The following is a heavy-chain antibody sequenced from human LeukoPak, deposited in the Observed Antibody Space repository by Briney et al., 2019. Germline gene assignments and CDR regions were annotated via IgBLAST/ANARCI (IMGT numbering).Heavy chain of an antibody. CDR3: AREDDILTGYFDY. CDR1: GFTFSSYG. Sequence: GRSLRLSCAASGFTFSSYGMHWVRQAPGKGLEWVAVIWYDGSNKYYADSVKGRFTISRDNSKNTLYPQMNSLRAEDTAVYYCAREDDILTGYFDYWGQGTLVTVSS. J-gene: IGHJ4*02. D-gene: IGHD3-9*01. CDR2: IWYDGSNK. V-gene: IGHV3-33*01.